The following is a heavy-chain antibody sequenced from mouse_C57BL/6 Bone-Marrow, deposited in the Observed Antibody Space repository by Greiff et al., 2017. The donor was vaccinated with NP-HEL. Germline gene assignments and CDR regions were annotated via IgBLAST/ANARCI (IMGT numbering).Heavy chain of an antibody. CDR2: IRNKANHHAT. Sequence: DVMLVESGGGVVQPGGSMKLSCAASGFTFSDAWMDWVRQSPEKGLEWVAEIRNKANHHATYYAESVKGRFTISRDDSKSSVYLQMNSLLAEDTGIYYCTRGVTRSLFAYWGQGTLVTVSA. CDR1: GFTFSDAW. J-gene: IGHJ3*01. CDR3: TRGVTRSLFAY. D-gene: IGHD2-13*01. V-gene: IGHV6-6*01.